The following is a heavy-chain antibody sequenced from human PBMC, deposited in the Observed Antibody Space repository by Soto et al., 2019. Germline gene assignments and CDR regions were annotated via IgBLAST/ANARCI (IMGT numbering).Heavy chain of an antibody. V-gene: IGHV3-23*01. CDR1: GFTFSSYA. CDR2: ISGSGGST. D-gene: IGHD2-2*01. Sequence: GGSLRLSCAASGFTFSSYAMSWVRQAPGKGLEWVSAISGSGGSTYYADSVKGRFTISRDNSKNTLYLQMNSLRAEDTAVYYCAKVICSSTSCYEGYYGMDVWGQGTTVTVSS. J-gene: IGHJ6*02. CDR3: AKVICSSTSCYEGYYGMDV.